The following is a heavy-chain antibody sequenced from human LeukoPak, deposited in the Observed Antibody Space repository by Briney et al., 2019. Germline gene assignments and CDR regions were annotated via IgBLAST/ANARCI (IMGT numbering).Heavy chain of an antibody. CDR2: ISSSSSYI. Sequence: GGSLRLSCAASGFTFSSYSMNWVRQAPGKGLEWVSSISSSSSYIYYADSVKGRFTISRDNAKNSLYLQMNSLRAEDTAVYYCARPPRRDYYGSGSSTYFDYWGQGTLVTVSS. CDR1: GFTFSSYS. D-gene: IGHD3-10*01. V-gene: IGHV3-21*01. CDR3: ARPPRRDYYGSGSSTYFDY. J-gene: IGHJ4*02.